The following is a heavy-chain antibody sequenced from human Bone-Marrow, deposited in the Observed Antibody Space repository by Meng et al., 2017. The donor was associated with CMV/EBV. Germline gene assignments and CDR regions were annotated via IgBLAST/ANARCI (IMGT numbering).Heavy chain of an antibody. CDR3: VRVKNYYGLDV. Sequence: GESLKISCAASGFTFSDYWMSWVRQAPGRGLEWVASIKPDGSEEHYVDSVKGRFTISRDNAKNSLSLQLNSLRVEDTAVYHCVRVKNYYGLDVWGQGTTVTVS. J-gene: IGHJ6*02. CDR2: IKPDGSEE. V-gene: IGHV3-7*02. CDR1: GFTFSDYW.